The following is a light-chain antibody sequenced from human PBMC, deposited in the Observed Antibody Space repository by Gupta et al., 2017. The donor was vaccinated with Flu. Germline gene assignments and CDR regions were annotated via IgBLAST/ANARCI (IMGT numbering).Light chain of an antibody. CDR2: RSN. J-gene: IGLJ3*02. Sequence: QSLLTQAPSASGTPGQRVTISCSGSNSNIGSNYVFWYQQFPGTAPQLLISRSNQGPSGVPDRFSGSKSDTSASLAISGLRSGDEADYYCSAWYDSLSCWVFGGGTKLTVL. CDR3: SAWYDSLSCWV. V-gene: IGLV1-47*01. CDR1: NSNIGSNY.